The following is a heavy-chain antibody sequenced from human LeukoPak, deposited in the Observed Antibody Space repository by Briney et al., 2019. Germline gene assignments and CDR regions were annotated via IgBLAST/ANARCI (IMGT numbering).Heavy chain of an antibody. J-gene: IGHJ5*02. CDR2: ISSGSTI. Sequence: GGSLRLSCAASGFTFSSYEMNWVRQAPGKGLEWVSYISSGSTIYDADSVKGRFTISRDNAKNSLYLQMNSLRAEDTAVYYCARGAFGPWGQGTLVTVSS. CDR1: GFTFSSYE. CDR3: ARGAFGP. V-gene: IGHV3-48*03.